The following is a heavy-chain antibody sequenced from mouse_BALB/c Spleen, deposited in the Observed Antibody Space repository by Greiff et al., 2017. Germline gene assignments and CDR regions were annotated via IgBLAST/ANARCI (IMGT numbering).Heavy chain of an antibody. V-gene: IGHV1S137*01. D-gene: IGHD4-1*01. CDR3: ATLTGTAMDY. J-gene: IGHJ4*01. CDR2: ISTYYGDA. Sequence: VQLQESGAELVRPGVSVKISCKGSGYTFTDYAMHWVKQSHAKSLEWIGVISTYYGDASYNQKFKGKATMTLDKSSSPAYMELARLTSEDSAIYYCATLTGTAMDYWGQGTSVTVSS. CDR1: GYTFTDYA.